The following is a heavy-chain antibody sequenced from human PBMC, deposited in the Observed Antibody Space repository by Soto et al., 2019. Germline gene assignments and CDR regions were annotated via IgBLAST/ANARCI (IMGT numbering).Heavy chain of an antibody. V-gene: IGHV1-69*01. J-gene: IGHJ4*02. CDR2: IIPIFGTA. CDR1: GGTFSSYA. Sequence: QVQLVQSGAEVKKPGSSVKVSCKASGGTFSSYAISWVRQAPGQGLEWMRGIIPIFGTANYAQKFQGRVTITADESTSTAYMELSSLRSEDTAVYYCARGAYDSSGYQYYFDYWGQGTLVTVSS. D-gene: IGHD3-22*01. CDR3: ARGAYDSSGYQYYFDY.